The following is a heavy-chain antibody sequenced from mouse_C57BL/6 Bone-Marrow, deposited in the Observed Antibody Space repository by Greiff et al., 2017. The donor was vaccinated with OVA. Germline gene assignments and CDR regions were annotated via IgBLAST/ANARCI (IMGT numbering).Heavy chain of an antibody. V-gene: IGHV5-9-1*02. CDR3: TRLRDAMDY. D-gene: IGHD1-1*01. Sequence: EVQLVESGEGLVKPGGSLKLSCAASGFTFSSYSMSWVRQTPEKRLAWVAYLSSGGDYIYYADTVKGRLTISRDNARNTLYLQMSSRKSEDTAMYYCTRLRDAMDYWGQGTSVTVSS. CDR2: LSSGGDYI. CDR1: GFTFSSYS. J-gene: IGHJ4*01.